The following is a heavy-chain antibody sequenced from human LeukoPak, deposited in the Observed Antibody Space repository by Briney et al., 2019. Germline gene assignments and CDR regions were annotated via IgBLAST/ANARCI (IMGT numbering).Heavy chain of an antibody. V-gene: IGHV3-48*03. D-gene: IGHD2-2*01. CDR1: GFTFSSYE. J-gene: IGHJ6*02. CDR2: ISSSGSSI. CDR3: ARDPRCSSMSCYRSSFYGMDV. Sequence: GGSLRLSCAASGFTFSSYEMNWVRQAPGKGLEWASYISSSGSSIYYADSVKGRFTISRDNAKNSLYLQMNSLRAEDTAVYYCARDPRCSSMSCYRSSFYGMDVWGQGTTVTVSS.